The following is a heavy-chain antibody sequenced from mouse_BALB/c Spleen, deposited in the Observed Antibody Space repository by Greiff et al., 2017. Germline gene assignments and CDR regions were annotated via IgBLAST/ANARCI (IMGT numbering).Heavy chain of an antibody. J-gene: IGHJ3*01. CDR2: ISSGSSTI. D-gene: IGHD2-12*01. CDR3: AYYRFAY. Sequence: EVMLVESGGGLVQPGGSRKLSCAASGFTFSSFGMHWVRQAPEKGLEWVAYISSGSSTIYYADTVKGRFTISRDNPKNTLFLQMTSLRSEDTAMYYCAYYRFAYWGQGTLVTVSA. CDR1: GFTFSSFG. V-gene: IGHV5-17*02.